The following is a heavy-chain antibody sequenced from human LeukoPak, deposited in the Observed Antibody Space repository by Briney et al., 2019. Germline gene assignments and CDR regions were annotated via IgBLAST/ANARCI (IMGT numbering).Heavy chain of an antibody. CDR3: AKSHSSGWYSGFDY. CDR2: IRYDGSNK. V-gene: IGHV3-30*02. CDR1: GFTFSSYG. Sequence: QPGGSLRLSCAASGFTFSSYGVHWVRQAPGKGLEWVAFIRYDGSNKYYADSVKGRFTISRDNSKNTLYLQMNSLRAEDTAVYYCAKSHSSGWYSGFDYWGQGTLVTVSS. D-gene: IGHD6-19*01. J-gene: IGHJ4*02.